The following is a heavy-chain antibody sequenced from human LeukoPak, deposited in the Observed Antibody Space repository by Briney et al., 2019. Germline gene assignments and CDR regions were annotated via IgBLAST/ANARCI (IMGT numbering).Heavy chain of an antibody. D-gene: IGHD3-16*01. Sequence: PGGSLRLSCAASGFTFSNYWMNWVRQAPGKGLEWVASIKDDGSETYHVDSVKGRFTISRDNSKNTLYLQMNSLRAEDTAVYYCARDRRETMITFGGVMTAGWFDPWGQGTLVTVSS. J-gene: IGHJ5*02. CDR2: IKDDGSET. CDR3: ARDRRETMITFGGVMTAGWFDP. V-gene: IGHV3-7*03. CDR1: GFTFSNYW.